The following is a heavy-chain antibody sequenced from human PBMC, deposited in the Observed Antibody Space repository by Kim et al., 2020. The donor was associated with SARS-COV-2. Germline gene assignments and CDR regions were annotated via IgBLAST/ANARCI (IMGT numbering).Heavy chain of an antibody. J-gene: IGHJ5*02. CDR2: ISYDGSNK. D-gene: IGHD6-19*01. Sequence: GGSLRLSCAASGFTFSSYGMHWVRQAPGKGLEWVAVISYDGSNKYYADSVKGRFTISRDNSKNTLYLQMNSLRAEDTAVYYCAKDQRLKQWLPRGGNWFDPWGQGTLVTVSS. CDR1: GFTFSSYG. V-gene: IGHV3-30*18. CDR3: AKDQRLKQWLPRGGNWFDP.